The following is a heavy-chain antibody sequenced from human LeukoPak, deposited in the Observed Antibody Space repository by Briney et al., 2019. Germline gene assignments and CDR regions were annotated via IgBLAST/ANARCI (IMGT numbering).Heavy chain of an antibody. CDR3: ARRAGEYSHPYDY. V-gene: IGHV3-53*01. CDR2: YSGGNT. CDR1: GFTVSSNS. D-gene: IGHD2-15*01. Sequence: PGGSLRLSCTVSGFTVSSNSWSWVRQAPGKGLEWVSFYSGGNTHYSDSVTDRFTISRDNSKNTLYLQMNSLRAEDTAIYYCARRAGEYSHPYDYWGQGTLVTVSS. J-gene: IGHJ4*02.